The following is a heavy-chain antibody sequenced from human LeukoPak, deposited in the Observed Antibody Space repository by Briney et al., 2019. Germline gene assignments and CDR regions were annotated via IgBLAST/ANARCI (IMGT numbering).Heavy chain of an antibody. CDR2: IIPIFGTA. J-gene: IGHJ4*02. V-gene: IGHV1-69*05. CDR1: GGTFSSYA. CDR3: AKQRYHSDSSGYDY. Sequence: SLKVSCKASGGTFSSYAISWVRHAPGQGLEWMGRIIPIFGTANYAQKFQGRVTITTDESTSTAYMELSSLRSEDTAVYYCAKQRYHSDSSGYDYWGQGTLVTVSS. D-gene: IGHD3-22*01.